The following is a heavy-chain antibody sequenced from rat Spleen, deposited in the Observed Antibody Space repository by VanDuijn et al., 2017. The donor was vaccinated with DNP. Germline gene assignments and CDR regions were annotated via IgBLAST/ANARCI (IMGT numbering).Heavy chain of an antibody. CDR1: GFTFDGYW. CDR3: ARYSLRRLWDY. CDR2: ITSSGGYT. V-gene: IGHV5-31*01. J-gene: IGHJ2*01. Sequence: VQLKESGPGLVQPSQTLSLTCTVSGFTFDGYWMTWIRQVPGKGLEWVASITSSGGYTYYPDSVKGRFTISRDNAKSALYLQMNSLRSEDMATYYCARYSLRRLWDYWGQGVMVTVSS. D-gene: IGHD1-11*01.